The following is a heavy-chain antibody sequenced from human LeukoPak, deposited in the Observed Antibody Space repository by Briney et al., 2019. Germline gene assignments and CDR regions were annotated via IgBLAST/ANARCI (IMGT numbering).Heavy chain of an antibody. CDR1: GGSISRGGYY. D-gene: IGHD3-10*01. Sequence: SQTLFLTCTVSGGSISRGGYYWSWIRQHPGKGLEWIGYIYYSGSTYYNPSLKSRVTISVDTSKNQFSLKLSSVTAADTAVYYCARADLGGEIWIFDYWGQGTLVTVSS. CDR2: IYYSGST. J-gene: IGHJ4*02. V-gene: IGHV4-31*03. CDR3: ARADLGGEIWIFDY.